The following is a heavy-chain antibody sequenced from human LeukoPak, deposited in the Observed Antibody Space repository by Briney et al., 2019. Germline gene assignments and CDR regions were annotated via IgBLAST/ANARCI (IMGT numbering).Heavy chain of an antibody. J-gene: IGHJ6*03. CDR3: AGEFSSSWNNKYYYYYMDV. CDR1: GGTFSSYA. V-gene: IGHV1-69*05. Sequence: SVKVSCKASGGTFSSYAISWVRQAPGQGLEWMGGIIPIFGTANYAQKFQGRVTITTDESTSTAYMELSSLRSEDTAVYYCAGEFSSSWNNKYYYYYMDVWGKGTTVTVSS. CDR2: IIPIFGTA. D-gene: IGHD6-13*01.